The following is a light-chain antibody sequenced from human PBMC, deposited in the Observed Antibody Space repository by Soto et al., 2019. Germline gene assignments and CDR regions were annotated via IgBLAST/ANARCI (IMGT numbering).Light chain of an antibody. J-gene: IGKJ5*01. V-gene: IGKV1-5*01. CDR2: DAS. Sequence: DIQMTLSPSTLSAPVGSIVTITCRASQSISSWLAWYQQKPGKAPKLLIYDASSLESGVPSRFSGSGSGTEFTLTISSLQPDDFATYYCQQYNSYSPITFGQGTRLDIK. CDR3: QQYNSYSPIT. CDR1: QSISSW.